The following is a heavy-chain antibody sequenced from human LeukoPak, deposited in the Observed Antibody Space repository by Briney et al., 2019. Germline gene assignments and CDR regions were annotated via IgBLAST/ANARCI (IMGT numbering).Heavy chain of an antibody. CDR3: AKSATTVTSNFDY. CDR2: ISGSGGGT. D-gene: IGHD4-17*01. J-gene: IGHJ4*02. V-gene: IGHV3-23*01. Sequence: GSLRLSCAASRFTFTSYAMSWVRQAPGKGLEWVSGISGSGGGTFYADSVRGRFTISRDNSKNTVYLQMNSLRAEDTAVYYCAKSATTVTSNFDYWGQGTLVTVSS. CDR1: RFTFTSYA.